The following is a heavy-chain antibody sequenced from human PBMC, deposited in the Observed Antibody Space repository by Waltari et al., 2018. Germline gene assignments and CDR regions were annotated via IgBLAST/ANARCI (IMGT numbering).Heavy chain of an antibody. CDR2: INTNTGNP. D-gene: IGHD1-26*01. Sequence: QVQLVQSGSEVKKPGASVKVSCKASGYIFTTSGINWVRQAPGQGLEWMGWINTNTGNPMYVQGFTGRYVFSLDTSVRTAYLQISSLKAEDSGIYYCARGSGTFSKPQYFDSWGQGTRVTVSS. J-gene: IGHJ4*02. CDR1: GYIFTTSG. CDR3: ARGSGTFSKPQYFDS. V-gene: IGHV7-4-1*02.